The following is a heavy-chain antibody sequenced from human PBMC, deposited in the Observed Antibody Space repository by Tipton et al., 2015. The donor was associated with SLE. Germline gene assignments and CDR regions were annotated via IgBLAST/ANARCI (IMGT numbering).Heavy chain of an antibody. D-gene: IGHD5-24*01. V-gene: IGHV3-66*02. CDR2: IYSGGNT. CDR3: ARWLQPRCDD. J-gene: IGHJ4*02. CDR1: GFTVSSNY. Sequence: SLRLSCAASGFTVSSNYMSWVRQAPGKGLEWVSVIYSGGNTYYADSVKGRFTISRDNSMNTLYLQMDSLRAEDTAVYYCARWLQPRCDDWGQGTLVTGSS.